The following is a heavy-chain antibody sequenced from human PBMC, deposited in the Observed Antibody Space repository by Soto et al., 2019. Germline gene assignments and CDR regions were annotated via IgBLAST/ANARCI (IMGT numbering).Heavy chain of an antibody. CDR3: ETLVGAPDAFDI. Sequence: GGSLRLSCTASGFTFGDYAMSWFRQAPGKGLEWVGFIRSKAYGGTTEYAASVKGRFTISRDDSKSIAYLQMNSLKTEDTAVYYCETLVGAPDAFDIWGQGTMVTVSS. V-gene: IGHV3-49*03. CDR2: IRSKAYGGTT. CDR1: GFTFGDYA. J-gene: IGHJ3*02. D-gene: IGHD1-26*01.